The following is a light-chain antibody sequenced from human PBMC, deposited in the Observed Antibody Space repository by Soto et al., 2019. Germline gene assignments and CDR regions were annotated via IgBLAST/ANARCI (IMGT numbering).Light chain of an antibody. CDR3: QQYDNWPYT. V-gene: IGKV3-15*01. Sequence: EIVMTHSPATLSVAPGERATLSCRASQSVGNNLAWYQQKPGQAPILLIYGASTRATAIPARFSGSGSGTEFTLTISSLQSEDFAVYFCQQYDNWPYTFGQGTKVDIK. CDR1: QSVGNN. J-gene: IGKJ2*01. CDR2: GAS.